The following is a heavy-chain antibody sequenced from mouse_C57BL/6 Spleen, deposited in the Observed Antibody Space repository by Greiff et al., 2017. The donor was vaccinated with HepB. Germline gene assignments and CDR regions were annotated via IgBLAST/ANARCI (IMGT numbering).Heavy chain of an antibody. D-gene: IGHD4-1*01. CDR1: GFTFSSYG. J-gene: IGHJ2*01. Sequence: EVQVVESGGDLVKPGGSLKLSCAASGFTFSSYGMSWVRQTPDKRLEWVATISSGGSYTYYPDSVKGRFTISRDNAKNTLYLQMSRLKSEDTAMYYCAIRWTGTSTTCDYWGQGTTLTVSS. CDR3: AIRWTGTSTTCDY. V-gene: IGHV5-6*01. CDR2: ISSGGSYT.